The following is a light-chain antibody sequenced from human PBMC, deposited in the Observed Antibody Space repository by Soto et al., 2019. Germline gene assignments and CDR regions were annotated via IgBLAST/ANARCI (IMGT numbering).Light chain of an antibody. Sequence: QSMLSHPPSASGTPGQRVTVSCSGTYSNIGINDVHWYRQLSGTAPQILIYDSTQRATGVPDRFSGSRSGTSASLVISGLQTEDEADYNCAAWDDSLNGTAFGGGTKVTVL. CDR1: YSNIGIND. CDR2: DST. V-gene: IGLV1-44*01. CDR3: AAWDDSLNGTA. J-gene: IGLJ2*01.